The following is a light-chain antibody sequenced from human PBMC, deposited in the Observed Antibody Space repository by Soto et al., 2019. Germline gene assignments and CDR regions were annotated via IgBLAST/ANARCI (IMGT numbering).Light chain of an antibody. CDR3: QQYDNLPPFT. J-gene: IGKJ3*01. Sequence: DIQMTQSPSSLSASVGDRVTITCQASQDISNYLNWYQQKPGKAPKLLIYDASNLETGVPSRFSGSGSGTDFTLTTSSLQPEDIATYDCQQYDNLPPFTFGPGTKVDIK. V-gene: IGKV1-33*01. CDR1: QDISNY. CDR2: DAS.